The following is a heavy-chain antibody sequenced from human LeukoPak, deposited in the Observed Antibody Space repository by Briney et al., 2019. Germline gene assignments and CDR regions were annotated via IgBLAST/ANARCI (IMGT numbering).Heavy chain of an antibody. V-gene: IGHV4-28*01. CDR3: ATLGPSAASNY. CDR1: GYSISSSNW. D-gene: IGHD6-13*01. J-gene: IGHJ4*02. Sequence: SETLSLTCAVSGYSISSSNWWGWIRQPPGKGLEWIGYIYYSGSTYYNPSLKSRVTMSVDTSKNQFPLKLSSVTAVDTAVYYCATLGPSAASNYWGQGTLVTVSS. CDR2: IYYSGST.